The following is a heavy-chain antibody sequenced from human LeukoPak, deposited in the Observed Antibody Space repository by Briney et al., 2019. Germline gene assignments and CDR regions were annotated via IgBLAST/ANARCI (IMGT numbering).Heavy chain of an antibody. CDR1: GFTVSSNY. J-gene: IGHJ4*02. D-gene: IGHD3-16*01. CDR2: IYSGGST. V-gene: IGHV3-66*01. Sequence: GGSLRLSCAASGFTVSSNYMSWVRQAPGKGLEWVSVIYSGGSTYYADSVKGRFTISRDNSKNTLYLQMNSLRAEDTAVYYCASNYDYVWGSYYYWGQGTLVTASS. CDR3: ASNYDYVWGSYYY.